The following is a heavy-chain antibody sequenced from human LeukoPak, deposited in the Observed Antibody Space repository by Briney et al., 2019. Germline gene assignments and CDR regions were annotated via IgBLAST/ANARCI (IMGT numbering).Heavy chain of an antibody. Sequence: ASVMVSCKASGYTFTGYYMHWVRHAPGQGLEWMGWINPNSGGTNYAQKFQGRVTMTRDTSISTAYMELSRLRSDDTAVYYCARAKRWLHNAFDYWGQGTLVTVSS. D-gene: IGHD5-24*01. CDR2: INPNSGGT. V-gene: IGHV1-2*02. CDR1: GYTFTGYY. J-gene: IGHJ4*02. CDR3: ARAKRWLHNAFDY.